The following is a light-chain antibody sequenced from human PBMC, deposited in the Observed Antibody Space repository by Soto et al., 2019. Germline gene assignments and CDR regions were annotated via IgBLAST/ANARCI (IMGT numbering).Light chain of an antibody. V-gene: IGKV1-39*01. Sequence: DIQMTQSPSSLSASLGDRVTITCRASQTINNYLHWYQQRPGEAPKLLIYSASNLQTGVPPRFNGNGSGNHFPLTISSLQPQDFATYYCQQSSSTPHTFGQGTIVEIK. CDR3: QQSSSTPHT. CDR2: SAS. CDR1: QTINNY. J-gene: IGKJ2*01.